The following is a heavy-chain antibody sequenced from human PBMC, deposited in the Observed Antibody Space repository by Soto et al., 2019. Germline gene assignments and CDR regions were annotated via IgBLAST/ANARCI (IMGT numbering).Heavy chain of an antibody. CDR1: GFNFSTYG. J-gene: IGHJ6*02. Sequence: VQLVQSGGGVVQPGRSQRLSGEAYGFNFSTYGMYWVREAPGKGLEWVAFISSNENNKSYKDSVKGRFTISRDNSKNTLYLQMRSLRPEDTAVYRSLRYCTRDNCYSEVNNYGMDVWGQGTGVTVS. V-gene: IGHV3-30*03. D-gene: IGHD2-8*02. CDR3: LRYCTRDNCYSEVNNYGMDV. CDR2: ISSNENNK.